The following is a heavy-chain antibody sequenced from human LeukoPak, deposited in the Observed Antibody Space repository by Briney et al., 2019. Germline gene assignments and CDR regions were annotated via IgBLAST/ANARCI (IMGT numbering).Heavy chain of an antibody. CDR1: GGSISSYY. V-gene: IGHV4-59*01. CDR3: ARVNSGSYYGPDAFDI. D-gene: IGHD1-26*01. J-gene: IGHJ3*02. CDR2: IYYSGST. Sequence: SETLSLTCTVSGGSISSYYWSWIRQPPGKGLEWIGYIYYSGSTNYNPSLKSRVTISVDTSKNQFSLKLSSVTAADTAVYYCARVNSGSYYGPDAFDIWGQGTMVTVSS.